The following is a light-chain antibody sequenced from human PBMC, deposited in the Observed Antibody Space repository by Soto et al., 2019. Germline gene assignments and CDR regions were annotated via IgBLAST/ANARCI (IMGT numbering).Light chain of an antibody. CDR2: WAS. Sequence: DIVMTQSPDSLAVSLGERATINCKSSQSVLYSSNNKNYLAWYQQKPGQPPKLLIYWASTRESGVPDRFSGSGSGTDFILTISSLQAEDVAVYYCQQYYSTPPAFGQGTKVDIK. V-gene: IGKV4-1*01. CDR1: QSVLYSSNNKNY. J-gene: IGKJ1*01. CDR3: QQYYSTPPA.